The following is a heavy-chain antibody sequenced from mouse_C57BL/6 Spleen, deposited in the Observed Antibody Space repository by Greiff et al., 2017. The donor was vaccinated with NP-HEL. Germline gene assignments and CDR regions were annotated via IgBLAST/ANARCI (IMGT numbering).Heavy chain of an antibody. CDR2: INYDGSST. V-gene: IGHV5-16*01. J-gene: IGHJ2*01. CDR1: GFTFSDYY. CDR3: ARDSLDY. Sequence: EVQVVESEGGLVQPGSSMKLSCTASGFTFSDYYMAWVRQVPEKGLEWVANINYDGSSTYYLDSLKSRFIISRDNAKNILYLQMSSLKSEDTATYYCARDSLDYWGQGTTLTVSS.